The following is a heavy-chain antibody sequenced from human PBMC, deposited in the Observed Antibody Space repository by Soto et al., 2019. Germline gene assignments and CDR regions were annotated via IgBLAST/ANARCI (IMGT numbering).Heavy chain of an antibody. CDR1: GDSINNRIYY. CDR2: IYYSGST. D-gene: IGHD2-21*02. Sequence: KTSETLSLTCTVTGDSINNRIYYWGWIRQPPGKGLEWIGSIYYSGSTYNNPSLKSRVSMSVDTSKNQFSLKLRSVTAADTALYYCARQRTSVVTQAYFDSWGQGSLVTV. V-gene: IGHV4-39*01. J-gene: IGHJ4*02. CDR3: ARQRTSVVTQAYFDS.